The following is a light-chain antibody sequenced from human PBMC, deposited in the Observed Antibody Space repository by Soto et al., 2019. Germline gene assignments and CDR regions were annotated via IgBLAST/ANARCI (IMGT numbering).Light chain of an antibody. CDR1: QSVSSN. Sequence: EIVLTQSPGTLSLSPWERATLSFRASQSVSSNLAWYQQKPGQAPRLLIYGASTRATGIPDRFTGSGSGTDFTLSVSRLEPEDFAVYFCQQYGSSPATFGQGTKVDIK. J-gene: IGKJ1*01. CDR3: QQYGSSPAT. CDR2: GAS. V-gene: IGKV3-20*01.